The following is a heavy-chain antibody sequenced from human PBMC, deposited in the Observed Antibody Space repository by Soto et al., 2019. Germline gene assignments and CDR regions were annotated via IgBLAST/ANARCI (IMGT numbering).Heavy chain of an antibody. J-gene: IGHJ3*01. CDR2: INPNSGDT. D-gene: IGHD6-13*01. CDR3: VGLYINRWYDAFDF. V-gene: IGHV1-2*02. Sequence: ASVNVSCEASGYTFTGYCLHWVRQAPGQGLEWMGWINPNSGDTNYAQQFQGRVTMTRDTSISTAYMELSRLTSDDTAVFYCVGLYINRWYDAFDFWGQGTRVTV. CDR1: GYTFTGYC.